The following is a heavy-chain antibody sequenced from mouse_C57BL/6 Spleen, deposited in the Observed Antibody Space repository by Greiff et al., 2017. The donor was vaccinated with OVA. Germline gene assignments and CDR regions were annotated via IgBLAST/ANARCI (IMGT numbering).Heavy chain of an antibody. J-gene: IGHJ2*01. CDR2: IDPSDSYN. Sequence: VQLQQSGAELVKPGASVKLSCKASGYTFTSYWMQWVKQRPGQGLEWIGEIDPSDSYNNYNQKFKGKATLTVDTSSSTAYMQLSSLTSEDSAVYYCARGDGPYYFDYWGQGTTLTVSS. CDR1: GYTFTSYW. D-gene: IGHD1-2*01. CDR3: ARGDGPYYFDY. V-gene: IGHV1-50*01.